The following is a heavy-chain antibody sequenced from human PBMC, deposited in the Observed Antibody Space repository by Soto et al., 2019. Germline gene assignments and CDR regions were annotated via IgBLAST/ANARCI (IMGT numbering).Heavy chain of an antibody. V-gene: IGHV5-51*01. CDR1: GYSFTSYW. CDR3: ARHVVVPAATYYYYYYMDV. J-gene: IGHJ6*03. CDR2: IYPGDSDT. D-gene: IGHD2-2*01. Sequence: SLKISCKGSGYSFTSYWSGWVRQMPGKGLEWMGIIYPGDSDTRYSPSFQGQVTISADKSISTAYLQWSSLKASDTAMYYCARHVVVPAATYYYYYYMDVWGKGTTVTSP.